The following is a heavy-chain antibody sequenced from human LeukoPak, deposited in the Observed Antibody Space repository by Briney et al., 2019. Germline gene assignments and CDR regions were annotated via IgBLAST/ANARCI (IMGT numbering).Heavy chain of an antibody. J-gene: IGHJ4*02. CDR3: TTDWEIVGATIWSYFDY. V-gene: IGHV3-15*01. CDR2: IKSKTDGGTT. Sequence: GGSLRLSCAASGFTFSNAWMSWVRQAPGKGLEWVGRIKSKTDGGTTDYAAPVKGRFTISRDDSKNTLYLQMNSLKTEDTAVYYCTTDWEIVGATIWSYFDYWGQGTLVTVSS. CDR1: GFTFSNAW. D-gene: IGHD1-26*01.